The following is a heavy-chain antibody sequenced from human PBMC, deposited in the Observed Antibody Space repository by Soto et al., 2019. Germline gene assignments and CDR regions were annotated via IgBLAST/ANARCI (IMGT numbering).Heavy chain of an antibody. Sequence: GGSLRLSCTASGFTFSSFGMTWVRQAPGKGLEWVSTVNGGGDSTHYADSVKGRFSIFRDNSKNTVYLQMNSLRAEDSAIYYCVKDVGYGFILYDFWGQGTWVTVSS. D-gene: IGHD3-16*01. CDR3: VKDVGYGFILYDF. CDR2: VNGGGDST. CDR1: GFTFSSFG. V-gene: IGHV3-23*01. J-gene: IGHJ4*02.